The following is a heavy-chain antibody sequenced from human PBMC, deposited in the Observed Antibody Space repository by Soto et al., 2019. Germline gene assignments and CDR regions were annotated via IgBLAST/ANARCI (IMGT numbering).Heavy chain of an antibody. CDR3: TADIASKIANWGFDH. Sequence: EVQLVESGGGLVQPGGSLRLSCAASGFTFTYSWLIWVRQAPGKGLEWVGRIRTRGECGTTDYSAHVKGRFSVSRDDSRNTLYLQMNSLQTEDTAIYYCTADIASKIANWGFDHWGQGTMVTVSS. V-gene: IGHV3-15*07. CDR1: GFTFTYSW. CDR2: IRTRGECGTT. J-gene: IGHJ4*02. D-gene: IGHD7-27*01.